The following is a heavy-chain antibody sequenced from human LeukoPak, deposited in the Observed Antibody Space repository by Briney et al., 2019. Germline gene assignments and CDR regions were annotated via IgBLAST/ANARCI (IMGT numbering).Heavy chain of an antibody. J-gene: IGHJ4*02. CDR2: IRNKANNYAT. CDR3: TYTSSSGVVY. D-gene: IGHD6-6*01. CDR1: GFSFSVSA. V-gene: IGHV3-73*01. Sequence: GGSLRLSCAASGFSFSVSAIYWVRQASGKGLEWIGRIRNKANNYATAYAASVKGRFTISREDSKNTAYLHMNSLKTEDTAVYYCTYTSSSGVVYWGQGTLVTVSS.